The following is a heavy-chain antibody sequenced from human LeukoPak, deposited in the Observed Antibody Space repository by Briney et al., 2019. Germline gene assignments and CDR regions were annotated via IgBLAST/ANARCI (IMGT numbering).Heavy chain of an antibody. J-gene: IGHJ4*02. Sequence: PGRSLRLSCAASGFTFSSYAMHWVRQAPGKGLEWVAVISYDGSNKYYADSVKGRFTISRDNSKNTLYLQMNSLRAEDTAVYYCARGLRGFTRYFDWLPCDYWGQGTLVTVSS. V-gene: IGHV3-30*04. D-gene: IGHD3-9*01. CDR3: ARGLRGFTRYFDWLPCDY. CDR2: ISYDGSNK. CDR1: GFTFSSYA.